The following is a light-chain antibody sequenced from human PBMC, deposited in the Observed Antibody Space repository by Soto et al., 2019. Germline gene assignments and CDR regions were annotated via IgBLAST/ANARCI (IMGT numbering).Light chain of an antibody. CDR3: QEYKSYSWT. V-gene: IGKV1-5*01. J-gene: IGKJ1*01. CDR1: QSISSW. CDR2: DAS. Sequence: SQMTQSPSTLSASVGDIVTITCRASQSISSWLAWYQQKPGKAPKLLIYDASSLESGVPSRVSGSGSGTEFTLTIDSLQPDDFATYYCQEYKSYSWTFGQGTKVDIK.